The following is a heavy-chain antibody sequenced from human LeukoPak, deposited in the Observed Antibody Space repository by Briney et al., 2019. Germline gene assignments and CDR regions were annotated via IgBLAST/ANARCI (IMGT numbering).Heavy chain of an antibody. D-gene: IGHD3-10*01. J-gene: IGHJ4*02. CDR1: GGSISSGSYY. V-gene: IGHV4-61*02. CDR3: ARDRGSKYGSGTFDY. CDR2: IYTSGST. Sequence: SETLSLTCTVSGGSISSGSYYWSWLRQPAGKGLEWIGRIYTSGSTNYNPSLKSRVTISVDTSKNQFSLKLSSVTAADTAVYYCARDRGSKYGSGTFDYWGQGTLVTVSS.